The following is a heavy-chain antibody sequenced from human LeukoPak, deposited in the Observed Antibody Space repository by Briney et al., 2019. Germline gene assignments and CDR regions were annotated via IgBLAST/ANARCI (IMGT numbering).Heavy chain of an antibody. CDR2: IGGSGGST. CDR3: AKAGYGDYRVDY. D-gene: IGHD4-17*01. J-gene: IGHJ4*02. CDR1: GFTFSSCA. V-gene: IGHV3-23*01. Sequence: GGSLRLSCAASGFTFSSCAMSWVRQAPGKGLEWVSAIGGSGGSTYYADSVKGRFTISRDNSKNTLYLQMNSLRAEDTAVYYCAKAGYGDYRVDYWGQGTLVTVSS.